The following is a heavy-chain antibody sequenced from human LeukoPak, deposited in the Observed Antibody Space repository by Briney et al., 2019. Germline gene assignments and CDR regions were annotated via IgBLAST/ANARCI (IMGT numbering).Heavy chain of an antibody. Sequence: SETLSLTCTVSGDSISTSRYAWGWIRQSPGKGLEWIGTIYNSGSTNLNPSLKTRVTMSVDASKNHFSLNLNSVTAADTALYCCARVALTGEGGRGYFNLWGRGNLVSVSS. D-gene: IGHD3-16*01. CDR1: GDSISTSRYA. CDR2: IYNSGST. CDR3: ARVALTGEGGRGYFNL. V-gene: IGHV4-39*02. J-gene: IGHJ2*01.